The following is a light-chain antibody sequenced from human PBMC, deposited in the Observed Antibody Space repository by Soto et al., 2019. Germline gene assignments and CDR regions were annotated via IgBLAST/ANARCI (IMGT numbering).Light chain of an antibody. J-gene: IGKJ1*01. CDR2: GAS. Sequence: DIVMTQTPLSLPVTPGEPASISCRSSQSLLDSDDGNTYLDWYQQKPGQAPRRLIFGASFRATGIPDRFSGSGSGTDFTLTISRLEPEDFAVYYCQQYGSSPTTFGQGTKVDIK. CDR1: QSLLDSDDGNTY. CDR3: QQYGSSPTT. V-gene: IGKV2-40*01.